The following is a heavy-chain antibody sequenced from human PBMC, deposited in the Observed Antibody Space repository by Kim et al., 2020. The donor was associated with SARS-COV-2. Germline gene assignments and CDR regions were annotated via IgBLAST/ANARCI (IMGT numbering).Heavy chain of an antibody. CDR2: INWNGGSR. Sequence: GGSLRLSCEASGFTFDDYVMSWVRQAPGKGLEWVSDINWNGGSRDYGDSVKGRFTISRDNAKSSLYLQMNSLRPEDTALYHCAREGYYDSSGYYFDYWGPGTLVCV. CDR1: GFTFDDYV. D-gene: IGHD3-22*01. CDR3: AREGYYDSSGYYFDY. J-gene: IGHJ4*02. V-gene: IGHV3-20*01.